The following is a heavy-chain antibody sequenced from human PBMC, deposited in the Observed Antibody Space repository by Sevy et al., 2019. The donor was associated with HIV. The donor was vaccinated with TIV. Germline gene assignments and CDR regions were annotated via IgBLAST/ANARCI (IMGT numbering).Heavy chain of an antibody. V-gene: IGHV3-23*01. D-gene: IGHD6-13*01. CDR2: ISPTGGTT. J-gene: IGHJ4*02. CDR3: AKDLVQQLGPDY. Sequence: GGSLRLSCAASRFTFSSYDMSWVRQAPGKGLEWVSGISPTGGTTHYAESVKGRFIISRDNSKNTLFLQMNSLRAEDTALYYCAKDLVQQLGPDYWGQGTQVTVSS. CDR1: RFTFSSYD.